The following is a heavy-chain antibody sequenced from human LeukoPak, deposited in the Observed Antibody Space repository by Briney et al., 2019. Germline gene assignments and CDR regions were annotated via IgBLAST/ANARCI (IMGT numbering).Heavy chain of an antibody. V-gene: IGHV1-46*01. CDR3: ATPGIGGSYQH. CDR2: INPSGGST. D-gene: IGHD1-26*01. CDR1: GYTFTGYY. Sequence: GASVKVSCKASGYTFTGYYMHWVRQAPGQGLEWMGIINPSGGSTSYAQKFQGRVTMTRDTSTSTVYMELSSLRSEDTAVYYCATPGIGGSYQHWGQGTLVTVSS. J-gene: IGHJ1*01.